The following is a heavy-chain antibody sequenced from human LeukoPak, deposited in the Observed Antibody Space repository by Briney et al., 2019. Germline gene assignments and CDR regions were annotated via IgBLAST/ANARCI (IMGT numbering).Heavy chain of an antibody. CDR2: ISSSSSYI. CDR3: ARQPSDGSYLDYFQH. D-gene: IGHD3-10*01. V-gene: IGHV3-21*01. Sequence: PGGSLRLSCAASGFTFSSYSMNWVRQAPGKGLEWVSSISSSSSYIYYADSVKGRFTISRDNAKNSLYLQMSGLRAEDTAMYYCARQPSDGSYLDYFQHWGQGTLVTVSS. J-gene: IGHJ1*01. CDR1: GFTFSSYS.